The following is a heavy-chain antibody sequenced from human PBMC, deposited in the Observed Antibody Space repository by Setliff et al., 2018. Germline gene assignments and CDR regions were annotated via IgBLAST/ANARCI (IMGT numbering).Heavy chain of an antibody. CDR1: GFTFSSYC. V-gene: IGHV3-21*01. Sequence: PGGSLRLSCVASGFTFSSYCMDWSRQAPGKGLEWVSSISYGSTYIYQSDSVRGRFTISRDDAKKSLYLQMNSLGAEDTAVYYCARSGGIGNYNWDVWGKGTTVTVSS. CDR2: ISYGSTYI. D-gene: IGHD3-16*01. J-gene: IGHJ6*03. CDR3: ARSGGIGNYNWDV.